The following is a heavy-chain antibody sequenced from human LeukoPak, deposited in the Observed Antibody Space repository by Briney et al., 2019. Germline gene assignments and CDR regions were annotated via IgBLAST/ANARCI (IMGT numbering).Heavy chain of an antibody. Sequence: PGGSLRLSCAASGFTFSSYGMHWVRPAPGKGVEWGAVISYDGSNKYYADSVKGRFTISRDNSKTTLYLQMNSLRAEDTAVYYCAKDSDYGEIDYWGQGTLVTVSS. CDR3: AKDSDYGEIDY. J-gene: IGHJ4*02. CDR2: ISYDGSNK. D-gene: IGHD4-17*01. V-gene: IGHV3-30*18. CDR1: GFTFSSYG.